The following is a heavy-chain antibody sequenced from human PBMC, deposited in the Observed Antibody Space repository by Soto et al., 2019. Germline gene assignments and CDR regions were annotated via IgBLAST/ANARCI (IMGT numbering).Heavy chain of an antibody. J-gene: IGHJ4*02. CDR2: ISGSGGST. CDR1: GFTFSSYA. CDR3: AKDTHFDWVAPSFDY. Sequence: GGSLRLSCAAPGFTFSSYAMSWVRQAPGKGLEWVSAISGSGGSTYYADSVKGRFTISRDNSKNTLYLQMNSLRAEDTAVYYCAKDTHFDWVAPSFDYWGQGTLVTVSS. D-gene: IGHD3-9*01. V-gene: IGHV3-23*01.